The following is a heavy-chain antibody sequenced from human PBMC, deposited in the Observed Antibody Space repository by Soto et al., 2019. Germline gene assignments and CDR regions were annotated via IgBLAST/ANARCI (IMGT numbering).Heavy chain of an antibody. CDR3: ASVKDGSGSYSHDY. Sequence: SETLSLTCAVYGGSFSGYYWSWIRQPPGKGLEWIGEINHSGSTNYNPSLKSRVTISVDTSKNQFSLKLSSVTAADTAVYYCASVKDGSGSYSHDYWGQGTLVTVSS. V-gene: IGHV4-34*01. CDR1: GGSFSGYY. CDR2: INHSGST. D-gene: IGHD3-10*01. J-gene: IGHJ4*02.